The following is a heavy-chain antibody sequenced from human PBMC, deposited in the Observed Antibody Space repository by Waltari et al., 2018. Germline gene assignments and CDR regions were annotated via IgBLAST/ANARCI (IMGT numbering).Heavy chain of an antibody. J-gene: IGHJ4*02. Sequence: EVQLVESGGGLVQPGGSLRLSCAASGFTFNSYSMNWVRQAPGKGLELVSYISSVSRPIYYADYVKCRVTISRDNVKNSLYLQMNSLRAEDTAVYYCARARYYYDTSGPPLDYWGQGILITVSS. D-gene: IGHD3-22*01. CDR2: ISSVSRPI. CDR3: ARARYYYDTSGPPLDY. V-gene: IGHV3-48*04. CDR1: GFTFNSYS.